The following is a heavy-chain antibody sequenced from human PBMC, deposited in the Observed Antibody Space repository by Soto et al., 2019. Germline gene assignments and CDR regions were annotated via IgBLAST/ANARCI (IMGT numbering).Heavy chain of an antibody. D-gene: IGHD3-16*02. Sequence: GGSLRLSCAASGFTFSSYAMSWVRQAPGKGLEWVSAISGSGGSTYYADSVKGRFTISRDNSKNTLYLQMNSLRAEDTAVYYCAKDIHYDYIWGSYHPDAFDIWGQGTMVTVSS. CDR1: GFTFSSYA. CDR3: AKDIHYDYIWGSYHPDAFDI. V-gene: IGHV3-23*01. CDR2: ISGSGGST. J-gene: IGHJ3*02.